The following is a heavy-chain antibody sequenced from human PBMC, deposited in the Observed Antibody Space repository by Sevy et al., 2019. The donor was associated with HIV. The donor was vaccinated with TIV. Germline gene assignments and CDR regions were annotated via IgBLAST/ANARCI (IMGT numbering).Heavy chain of an antibody. J-gene: IGHJ4*02. D-gene: IGHD4-4*01. CDR1: GFTFSSYA. V-gene: IGHV3-23*01. Sequence: GGSLRLSCVTSGFTFSSYAMSWVRQTPGKGLEWVSAIGGSADYTYYADSVKGRFTISRDNSKNTLYLQMNGLRAEDTAAYYCAKEVSEHSSSGYWGQGTLVTLSS. CDR3: AKEVSEHSSSGY. CDR2: IGGSADYT.